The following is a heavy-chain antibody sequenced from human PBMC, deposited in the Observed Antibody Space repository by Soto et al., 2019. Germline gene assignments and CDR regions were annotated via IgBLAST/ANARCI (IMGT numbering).Heavy chain of an antibody. J-gene: IGHJ3*02. Sequence: PSETLSLTCNVSGDSIGTYYWTWIRQPPGKGLEWIAYMYYRGSINYNPSLKSRVTISVDTSKNQFSLKLRSVTAADTAIYYCARLKWDLLPAGFDIWRQGTLVTVSS. CDR2: MYYRGSI. CDR1: GDSIGTYY. D-gene: IGHD1-26*01. CDR3: ARLKWDLLPAGFDI. V-gene: IGHV4-59*01.